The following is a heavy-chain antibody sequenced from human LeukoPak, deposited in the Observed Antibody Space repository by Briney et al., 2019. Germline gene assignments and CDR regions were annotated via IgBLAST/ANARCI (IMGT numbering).Heavy chain of an antibody. J-gene: IGHJ5*02. V-gene: IGHV4-4*07. D-gene: IGHD3-3*01. Sequence: ASETLSLTCTVSGGSISSYYWSWIRQPAGKGLEWIGRIYTSGSTNYNPSLKSRVTMSVDTSKNQFSLKLSSVTAADTAVYYCARDPLDFWSGGWFDPWGQGTLVTVSS. CDR1: GGSISSYY. CDR3: ARDPLDFWSGGWFDP. CDR2: IYTSGST.